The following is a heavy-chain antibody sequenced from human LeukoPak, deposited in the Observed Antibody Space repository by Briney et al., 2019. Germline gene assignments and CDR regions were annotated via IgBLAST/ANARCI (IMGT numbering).Heavy chain of an antibody. V-gene: IGHV3-66*01. CDR2: VYTGGST. CDR1: GFTVSSNR. Sequence: PGGSLRLSCAVSGFTVSSNRMNWVRQAPGKGLEWVSLVYTGGSTFYADSVKGRFTISRDHSKNTLYLQMNSLRAEDTAIYYCARDDGGFGPFDDWGQGTLVTVSS. D-gene: IGHD3-10*01. J-gene: IGHJ4*02. CDR3: ARDDGGFGPFDD.